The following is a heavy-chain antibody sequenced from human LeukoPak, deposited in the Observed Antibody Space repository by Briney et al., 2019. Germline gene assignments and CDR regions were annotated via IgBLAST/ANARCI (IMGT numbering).Heavy chain of an antibody. J-gene: IGHJ4*02. CDR3: ARARTMVRGVMDY. Sequence: ASVKVSCKASGYTFTGYYMHWVRQAPGLGLEWMGWINPNSGGTNYAQKFQGRVTMTRDTSISTAYMELSRLRSDDTAVYYCARARTMVRGVMDYWGQGTLVTVSS. CDR2: INPNSGGT. CDR1: GYTFTGYY. D-gene: IGHD3-10*01. V-gene: IGHV1-2*02.